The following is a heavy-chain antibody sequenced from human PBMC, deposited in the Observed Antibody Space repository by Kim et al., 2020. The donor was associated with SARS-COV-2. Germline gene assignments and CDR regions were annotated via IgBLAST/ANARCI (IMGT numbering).Heavy chain of an antibody. J-gene: IGHJ2*01. CDR3: ARHLRNWYFDL. V-gene: IGHV4-39*01. Sequence: TSSSPSVKGRVTIPVDTSKKQFSLRLSSVTAADAAVYYCARHLRNWYFDLWGRGTLVTVSS. CDR2: T.